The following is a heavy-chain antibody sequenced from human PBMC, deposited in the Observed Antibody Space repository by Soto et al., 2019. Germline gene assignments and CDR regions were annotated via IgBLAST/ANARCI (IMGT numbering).Heavy chain of an antibody. Sequence: RGSLRLSCAASGFTFSSYAMHWVRQAPGKGLEWVAVISYDGSNKYYADSVKGRFTISRDNSKNTLYLQMNSLRAEDTAVYYCARDRTSRDIDFWSGYSDYWGQGTLVTVYS. J-gene: IGHJ4*02. CDR1: GFTFSSYA. D-gene: IGHD3-3*01. CDR3: ARDRTSRDIDFWSGYSDY. CDR2: ISYDGSNK. V-gene: IGHV3-30-3*01.